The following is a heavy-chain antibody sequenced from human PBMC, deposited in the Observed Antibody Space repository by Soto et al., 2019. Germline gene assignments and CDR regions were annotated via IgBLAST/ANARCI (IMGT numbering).Heavy chain of an antibody. Sequence: QVQLVQSGAEVKKPGASVKVSCKASGYTFTSYYMHWVRQAPGQGLEWMGIINPSGGSTSYAQKFQGRVTMTRDTSTSTVYMELSSLRSEDTAVYYCARGSRVAVAGHRLEFDPWGQGTLVTVSS. D-gene: IGHD6-19*01. J-gene: IGHJ5*02. CDR1: GYTFTSYY. CDR3: ARGSRVAVAGHRLEFDP. CDR2: INPSGGST. V-gene: IGHV1-46*03.